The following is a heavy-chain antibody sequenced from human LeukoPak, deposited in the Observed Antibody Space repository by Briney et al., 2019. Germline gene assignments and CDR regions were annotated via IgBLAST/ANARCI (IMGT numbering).Heavy chain of an antibody. CDR3: ARDPLTGEDDY. V-gene: IGHV1-2*02. D-gene: IGHD7-27*01. Sequence: GASVKVSCKASGYTSIDYMHWVRQAPGQGLEWMGWINPNSGGTNYAQKFQGRVTMTRDTSISTAYMELSRLRSDDTAVYYCARDPLTGEDDYWGQGTLVTVSS. J-gene: IGHJ4*02. CDR1: GYTSIDY. CDR2: INPNSGGT.